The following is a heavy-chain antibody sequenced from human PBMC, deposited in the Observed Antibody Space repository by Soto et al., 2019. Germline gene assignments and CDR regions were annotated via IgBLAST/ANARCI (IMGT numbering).Heavy chain of an antibody. D-gene: IGHD2-2*01. CDR2: IYYSGST. Sequence: SETLSLTCTVSGGSISSCYWSWIRQPPGKGLEWIWYIYYSGSTNYNTSLKSRVTISVDTSKKQFSLKLSSVTAADTAVYYCARDPRTTRRSGFDXWGQVTLVTVSX. J-gene: IGHJ5*02. V-gene: IGHV4-59*01. CDR1: GGSISSCY. CDR3: ARDPRTTRRSGFDX.